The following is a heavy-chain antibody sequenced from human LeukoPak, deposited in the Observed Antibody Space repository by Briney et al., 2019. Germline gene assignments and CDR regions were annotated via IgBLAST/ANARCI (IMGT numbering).Heavy chain of an antibody. J-gene: IGHJ5*02. D-gene: IGHD4-17*01. Sequence: PETLSLTCTVSGAPLNNYYWNWVRPPPGKELEWIGNVDYSGSTRYNPSLKSRATMSLDSSKNQFSLRLTSVTAADMAVYYCAMQVGIYGDYNNWFDPWGQGARVTVSS. CDR2: VDYSGST. CDR1: GAPLNNYY. V-gene: IGHV4-59*08. CDR3: AMQVGIYGDYNNWFDP.